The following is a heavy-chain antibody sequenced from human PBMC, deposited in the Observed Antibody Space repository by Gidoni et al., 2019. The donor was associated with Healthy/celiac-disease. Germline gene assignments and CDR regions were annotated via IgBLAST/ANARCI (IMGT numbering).Heavy chain of an antibody. J-gene: IGHJ6*02. CDR1: GFTFSSYS. D-gene: IGHD4-17*01. Sequence: EVQLVESGGGLVKPGGSLRLSCPPSGFTFSSYSMNWVRQAPGKGVEWVSSISSSSSYIYDEDSVKGRFTISRDNDKNSLYLQMNSLRAEDTAVYYCASLTTVTTVPAALDVWGQGTTVTVSS. CDR3: ASLTTVTTVPAALDV. V-gene: IGHV3-21*01. CDR2: ISSSSSYI.